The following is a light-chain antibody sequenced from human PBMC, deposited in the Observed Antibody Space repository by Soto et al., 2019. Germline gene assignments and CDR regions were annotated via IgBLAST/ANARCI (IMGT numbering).Light chain of an antibody. V-gene: IGLV1-40*01. J-gene: IGLJ1*01. CDR2: GNS. CDR3: QSYDSSLSDYV. Sequence: QSVLTQPPSVSGAPGQRVTISCTGGSSNIGAGYDVHWYQQLPGTAPKLLIYGNSNRPSGVPDRFSGSKSGTSASLAITGLQAEDEADYYSQSYDSSLSDYVFGTGTKLTVL. CDR1: SSNIGAGYD.